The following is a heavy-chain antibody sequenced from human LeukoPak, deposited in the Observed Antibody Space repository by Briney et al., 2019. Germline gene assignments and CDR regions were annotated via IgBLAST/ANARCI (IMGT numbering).Heavy chain of an antibody. CDR1: GFTVSNNF. CDR2: IYSGGET. J-gene: IGHJ5*02. V-gene: IGHV3-53*01. CDR3: ARDYFGP. Sequence: GGSLRLSCAASGFTVSNNFMRWVRQAPGKGLEWVSLIYSGGETRYADSVKGRFTISRDNSKNPLYLQMDSLRAEDTAVYYCARDYFGPWGQGTLVTVSS.